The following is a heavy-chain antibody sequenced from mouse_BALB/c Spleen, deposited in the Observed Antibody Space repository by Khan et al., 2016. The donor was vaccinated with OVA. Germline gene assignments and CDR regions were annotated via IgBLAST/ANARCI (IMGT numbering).Heavy chain of an antibody. CDR1: GYTFTNNG. CDR2: INTYTGTP. CDR3: ARVGYNGTMDY. D-gene: IGHD2-14*01. J-gene: IGHJ4*01. V-gene: IGHV9-3-1*01. Sequence: QIQLVQSGPELKKPGETVKISCKASGYTFTNNGMNWVKLVPGKVFQWMGWINTYTGTPAYADDFKGRFAFSLETSASTAYLQINNLKNEDTATYFCARVGYNGTMDYWGQGTSVTVSS.